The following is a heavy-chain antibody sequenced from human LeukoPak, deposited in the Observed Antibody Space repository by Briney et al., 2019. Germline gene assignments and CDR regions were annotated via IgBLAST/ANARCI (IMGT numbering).Heavy chain of an antibody. J-gene: IGHJ4*02. CDR2: IYYSGST. V-gene: IGHV4-59*08. D-gene: IGHD1-26*01. CDR3: ARGGVGATGVDY. CDR1: GGSISSYY. Sequence: SETLSLTCIVSGGSISSYYWSWIRQPPGKGLEWIGYIYYSGSTNYNPSLKSRVTISVDTSKNQFSLKLSSVTAADTAVYYCARGGVGATGVDYWGQGTLVTVSS.